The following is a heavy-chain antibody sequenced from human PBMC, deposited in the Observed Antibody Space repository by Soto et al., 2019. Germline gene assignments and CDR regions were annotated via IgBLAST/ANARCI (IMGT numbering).Heavy chain of an antibody. Sequence: QMQLVQSGAEVKERGSSVKISCNTSGGTFNTYALTWVRQAPGQGLEWIGGIIPIFGIKNVAQRFQGRVTITADESLTTAYLEMASLRYDDTAGYYWAKEAGDNWGQGTLVTVSS. CDR2: IIPIFGIK. CDR1: GGTFNTYA. D-gene: IGHD3-10*01. J-gene: IGHJ4*02. V-gene: IGHV1-69*01. CDR3: AKEAGDN.